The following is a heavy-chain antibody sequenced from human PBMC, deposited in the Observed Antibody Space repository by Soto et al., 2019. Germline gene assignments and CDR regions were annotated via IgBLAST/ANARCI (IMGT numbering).Heavy chain of an antibody. CDR3: AGQWVDFENVGRGMDV. CDR1: GFSFSSHW. V-gene: IGHV3-74*01. D-gene: IGHD6-19*01. CDR2: ITSDGKTT. Sequence: EVQLVESGGGLVQPGGSLRLSCAASGFSFSSHWMHWVRKVPGKGLEWVARITSDGKTTGYADSVKGRFTISRDNAKNTLYLQMNSLRVEDTAIYYCAGQWVDFENVGRGMDVGGQGATVTVS. J-gene: IGHJ6*02.